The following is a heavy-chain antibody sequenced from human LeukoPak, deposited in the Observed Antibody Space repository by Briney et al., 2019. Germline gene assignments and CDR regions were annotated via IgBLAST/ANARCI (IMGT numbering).Heavy chain of an antibody. CDR1: GFSFSSFA. V-gene: IGHV3-23*01. J-gene: IGHJ5*02. CDR3: TKDPNGDYIGAFDP. CDR2: ITGGHYAT. D-gene: IGHD4-17*01. Sequence: PGGSLRLSRAASGFSFSSFAMTWVRQAPGKGLEWVSSITGGHYATYNTDSVKGRFTISRDNAKNTLYLQMNSLRADGTAIYYCTKDPNGDYIGAFDPWGQGTLVTVSS.